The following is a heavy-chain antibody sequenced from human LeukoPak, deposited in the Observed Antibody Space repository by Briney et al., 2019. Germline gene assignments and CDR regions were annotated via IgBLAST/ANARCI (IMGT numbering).Heavy chain of an antibody. J-gene: IGHJ6*04. D-gene: IGHD3-10*01. V-gene: IGHV3-64D*06. CDR2: ISSNGGST. CDR1: GFTFSSYA. Sequence: GGSLRLSCSASGFTFSSYAMHWVRQAPEKGLEYVSAISSNGGSTYYADSVKGRFTISRDNSKNTLYLQMSSLRAEDTAVYYCVKDRTMVRGVMLYYYYGMDVWGKGTTVTVSS. CDR3: VKDRTMVRGVMLYYYYGMDV.